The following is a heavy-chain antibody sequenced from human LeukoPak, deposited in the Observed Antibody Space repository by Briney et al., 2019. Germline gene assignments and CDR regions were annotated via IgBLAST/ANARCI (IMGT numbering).Heavy chain of an antibody. CDR2: INSDGSST. V-gene: IGHV3-74*01. CDR1: GFTFSRYW. D-gene: IGHD6-6*01. Sequence: GRSLRLSCAASGFTFSRYWMHWVRQAPGKGLVWVSRINSDGSSTSYADSVKGRFTISRDNAKNTLYLQMNSLRAEDTAVYYCARDSSSSHYYYYGMDVWGQGTTVTVSS. J-gene: IGHJ6*02. CDR3: ARDSSSSHYYYYGMDV.